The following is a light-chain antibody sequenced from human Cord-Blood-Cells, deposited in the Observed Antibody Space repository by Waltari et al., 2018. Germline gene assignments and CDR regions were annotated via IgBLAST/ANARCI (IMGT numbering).Light chain of an antibody. Sequence: QSVLPQPPSASGPPGQRVTISHSGSSPTIGSNPVNCYQQLPGTAPKLLIYSNNQRPSGVPDRFSGSKSGTSASLAISGLQSEDEADYYCAAWDDSLNGPVFGGGTKLTVL. CDR2: SNN. CDR1: SPTIGSNP. V-gene: IGLV1-44*01. J-gene: IGLJ3*02. CDR3: AAWDDSLNGPV.